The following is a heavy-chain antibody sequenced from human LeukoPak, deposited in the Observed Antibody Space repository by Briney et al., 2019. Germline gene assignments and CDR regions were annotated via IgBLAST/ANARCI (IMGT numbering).Heavy chain of an antibody. Sequence: GGSLRLSCAASGFTFSSYWMHWVRQAPGKGLVWVSRINSDGSTTNYADSVKGRFTISRDNAKNTLYLQMNSLRAEDTAVYYCARGGFRAYYCDSWGQGTLVTVSS. CDR1: GFTFSSYW. J-gene: IGHJ4*02. V-gene: IGHV3-74*01. CDR3: ARGGFRAYYCDS. D-gene: IGHD3-10*01. CDR2: INSDGSTT.